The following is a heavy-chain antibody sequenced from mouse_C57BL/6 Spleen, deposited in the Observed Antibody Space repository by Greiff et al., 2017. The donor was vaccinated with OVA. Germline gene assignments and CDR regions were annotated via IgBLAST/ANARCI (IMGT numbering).Heavy chain of an antibody. J-gene: IGHJ3*01. CDR3: DYYGSGYGFAY. CDR1: GFNIKDYY. CDR2: IDPEDGDT. D-gene: IGHD1-1*01. V-gene: IGHV14-1*01. Sequence: EVQLQQSGAELVRPGASVKLSCTASGFNIKDYYMHWVKQRPEQGLEWIGRIDPEDGDTEYAPKFQGKATMTADTSSNTAYLQRSSLTSEDTAVYYCDYYGSGYGFAYWGQGTLVTVSA.